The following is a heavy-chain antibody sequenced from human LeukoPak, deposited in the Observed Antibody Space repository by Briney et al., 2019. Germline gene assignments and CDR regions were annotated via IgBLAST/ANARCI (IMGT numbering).Heavy chain of an antibody. V-gene: IGHV3-21*01. D-gene: IGHD1-1*01. Sequence: GGSLRLSCAASGFTFSSYSLNGVRQAPGKGLEWVSSISSSSSDIYYAVSVKGRFTISRDNAKNSLYLQMNSLRAEDTAVYYCARDSRTTGTTSGYFDYWGQGTLVTVSS. CDR2: ISSSSSDI. CDR1: GFTFSSYS. J-gene: IGHJ4*02. CDR3: ARDSRTTGTTSGYFDY.